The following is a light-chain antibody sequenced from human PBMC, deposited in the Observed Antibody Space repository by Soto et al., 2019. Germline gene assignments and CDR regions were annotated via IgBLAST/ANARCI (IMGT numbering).Light chain of an antibody. V-gene: IGKV3-11*01. CDR2: DAS. CDR1: QSVSSY. J-gene: IGKJ3*01. CDR3: QQRSTWPPFT. Sequence: EIVLTQSPATLSLSPGERATLSCRASQSVSSYLAWYQQKPGQAPRLLIYDASNRATGIPARFSGSGSGTDFTLTNSSLEPEDFAVYYCQQRSTWPPFTFGPGTKVDIK.